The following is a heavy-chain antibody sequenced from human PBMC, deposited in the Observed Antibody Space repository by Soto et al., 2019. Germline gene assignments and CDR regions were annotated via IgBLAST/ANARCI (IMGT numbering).Heavy chain of an antibody. V-gene: IGHV1-3*05. CDR3: ARSIVVVTALDY. D-gene: IGHD2-21*02. Sequence: QVQLVQSGAEEEKPRASVKVSCNASVYTFTSYAIHGMRQAPGQRLDGIGRINAGNGNTKYLLKSQGRVTITRDTSASTPYLKLSSLRSEDTAVYYCARSIVVVTALDYWGQGTLVTVSS. CDR1: VYTFTSYA. J-gene: IGHJ4*02. CDR2: INAGNGNT.